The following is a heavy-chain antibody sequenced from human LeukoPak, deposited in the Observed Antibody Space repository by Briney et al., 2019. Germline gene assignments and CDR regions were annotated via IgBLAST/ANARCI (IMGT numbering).Heavy chain of an antibody. CDR1: GFTFTNFA. J-gene: IGHJ4*02. V-gene: IGHV3-23*01. CDR2: VSGGGFTT. Sequence: GGSLRLSCAASGFTFTNFAMSWVRQAPGQGLEWVSSVSGGGFTTYYADSVRGRFTISRDNSKNTLYLQMNSLRAEDTAVYYCVKDELKHCSTASCYPGEVDVWGQGTLVTVSS. D-gene: IGHD2-2*01. CDR3: VKDELKHCSTASCYPGEVDV.